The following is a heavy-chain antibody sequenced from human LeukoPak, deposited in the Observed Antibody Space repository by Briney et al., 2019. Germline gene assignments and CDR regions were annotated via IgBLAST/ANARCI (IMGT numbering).Heavy chain of an antibody. Sequence: GGSLRLSCAASGFTFSSYWMHWVRQAPGKGLVWVSRIHTDGSRTNYADSVKGRFTISRDNAKNTLYLQMNSLRAEDTAVYYCAKVQLGIGVDYWGQGTLVTVSS. CDR2: IHTDGSRT. CDR3: AKVQLGIGVDY. J-gene: IGHJ4*02. CDR1: GFTFSSYW. V-gene: IGHV3-74*01. D-gene: IGHD7-27*01.